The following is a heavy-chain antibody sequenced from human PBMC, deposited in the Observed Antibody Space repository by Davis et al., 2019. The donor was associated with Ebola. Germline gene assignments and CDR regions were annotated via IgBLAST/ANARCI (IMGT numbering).Heavy chain of an antibody. CDR2: IYYSGST. Sequence: MPSETLSLTCTVSGYSISSGYYWGWIRQPPGKGLEWIGSIYYSGSTYYNPSLKSRVTISVDTSKNQFSLKLSSVTAADTAVYYCARHLTAAGNYGLDVWGQGITVTVSS. V-gene: IGHV4-38-2*02. CDR3: ARHLTAAGNYGLDV. J-gene: IGHJ6*02. D-gene: IGHD6-13*01. CDR1: GYSISSGYY.